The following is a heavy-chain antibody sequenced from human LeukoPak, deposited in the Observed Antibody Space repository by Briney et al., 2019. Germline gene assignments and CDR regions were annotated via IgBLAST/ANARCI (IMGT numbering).Heavy chain of an antibody. CDR2: ISAYNGDT. D-gene: IGHD6-13*01. V-gene: IGHV1-18*01. Sequence: ASVKVSCKASGYTFTSYGISWVRQAPGQGLEWMGWISAYNGDTNYAQKLQGRVTMTTDTSTSTAYMELRSLRPDDTAVYYCASYPAGTGNFDYWGQGTLVTVSS. CDR1: GYTFTSYG. J-gene: IGHJ4*02. CDR3: ASYPAGTGNFDY.